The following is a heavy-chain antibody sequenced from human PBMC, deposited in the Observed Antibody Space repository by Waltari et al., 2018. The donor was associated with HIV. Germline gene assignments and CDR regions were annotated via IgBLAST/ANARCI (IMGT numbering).Heavy chain of an antibody. Sequence: QVQLKESGPGLVKPSETLSLTCTISGDSISTSSFSWGWVRQPPGKGLEWIGSLSSRTFVYYNSALKSRVSISEDTSKNIISLTLRSVSAADAAVYFCARLGSGTYFSTRIDYWGQGIVVTVSS. CDR3: ARLGSGTYFSTRIDY. CDR2: LSSRTFV. CDR1: GDSISTSSFS. D-gene: IGHD3-10*01. V-gene: IGHV4-39*01. J-gene: IGHJ4*02.